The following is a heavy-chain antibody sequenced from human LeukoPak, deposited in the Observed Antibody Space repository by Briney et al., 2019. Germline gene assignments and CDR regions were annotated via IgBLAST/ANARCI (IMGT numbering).Heavy chain of an antibody. CDR2: IWYDGSNK. J-gene: IGHJ4*02. CDR1: GFTFSSYG. Sequence: GGSLRLSCAASGFTFSSYGMHWVRQAPGKGLEWVAAIWYDGSNKYYADSVKGRFTISRDDSKNTLYLQMNSLRAEDTAVYYCARGSYDSSGYPGYFDYWGQGTLVTVSS. D-gene: IGHD3-22*01. V-gene: IGHV3-33*01. CDR3: ARGSYDSSGYPGYFDY.